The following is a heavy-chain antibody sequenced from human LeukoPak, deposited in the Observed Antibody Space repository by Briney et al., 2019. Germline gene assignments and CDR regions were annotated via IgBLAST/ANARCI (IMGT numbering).Heavy chain of an antibody. J-gene: IGHJ3*02. V-gene: IGHV3-30*02. CDR3: AEARLIVIAADDAFDI. D-gene: IGHD2/OR15-2a*01. CDR1: GFTFSSYD. CDR2: IWYDGSNK. Sequence: GGSLRLSCAASGFTFSSYDMHWVRQAPGKGLEWVAVIWYDGSNKYYADSVKGRFTISRDNSKNTLYLQMNSLRAEDTAVYYCAEARLIVIAADDAFDIWGQGTMVTVSS.